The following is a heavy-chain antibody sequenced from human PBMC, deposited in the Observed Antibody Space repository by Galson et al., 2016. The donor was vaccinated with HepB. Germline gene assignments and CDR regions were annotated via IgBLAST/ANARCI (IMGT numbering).Heavy chain of an antibody. D-gene: IGHD2-2*01. J-gene: IGHJ4*02. V-gene: IGHV3-15*07. CDR3: ATLGCCGTTTCNF. CDR1: GFTFNNAW. Sequence: SLRLSCAVSGFTFNNAWMNWVRQAPGKGLEWVGRSKSKNDGGAIDYAAPVEGRFTITRDDSRYSVYLLMDSLRADDTAVYFCATLGCCGTTTCNFWGQGTLVTVSS. CDR2: SKSKNDGGAI.